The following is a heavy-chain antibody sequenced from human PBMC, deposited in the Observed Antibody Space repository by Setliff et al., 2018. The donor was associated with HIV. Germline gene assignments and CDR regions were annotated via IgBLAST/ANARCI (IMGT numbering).Heavy chain of an antibody. CDR2: MNQSGTT. J-gene: IGHJ4*02. D-gene: IGHD2-21*02. V-gene: IGHV4-34*01. Sequence: SETLSLTCSVYGTSFRDHHWSWVRQTPGKGLEWIGEMNQSGTTNYNPSLKSRVTMSIDTSERQFSLKLTSVTAADTAVYYCVRWYYCVSGACYRADYWGQGTMVTVS. CDR3: VRWYYCVSGACYRADY. CDR1: GTSFRDHH.